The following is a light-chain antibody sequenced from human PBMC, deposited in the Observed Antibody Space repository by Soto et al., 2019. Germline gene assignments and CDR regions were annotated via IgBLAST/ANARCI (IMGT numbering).Light chain of an antibody. Sequence: QSVLTQPPSASETPGQRVTISCSGSSSNIGRNTVNWYQQLPGTAPKLVIYSNNQRPSGVPDRFSGSKSGTSGSLAISGLQSENEADYYCAAWDNSLSEYVFGTVTKVPV. CDR3: AAWDNSLSEYV. CDR1: SSNIGRNT. CDR2: SNN. V-gene: IGLV1-44*01. J-gene: IGLJ1*01.